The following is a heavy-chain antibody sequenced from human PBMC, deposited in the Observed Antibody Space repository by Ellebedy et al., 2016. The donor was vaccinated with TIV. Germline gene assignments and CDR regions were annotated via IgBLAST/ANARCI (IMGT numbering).Heavy chain of an antibody. CDR2: MYRSGVST. CDR3: AKLDSSGYYYERFDY. D-gene: IGHD3-22*01. J-gene: IGHJ4*02. V-gene: IGHV3-23*01. Sequence: GESLKISCAASGFTFTNYSMSWVRQAPGKGLEWVWSMYRSGVSTDYADSVRGRVTISRANSKNTLYLQMNSLRADDTALYYCAKLDSSGYYYERFDYWGQGTLVTVSS. CDR1: GFTFTNYS.